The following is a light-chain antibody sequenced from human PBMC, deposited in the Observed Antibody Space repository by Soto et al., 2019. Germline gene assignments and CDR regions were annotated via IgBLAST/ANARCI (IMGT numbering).Light chain of an antibody. J-gene: IGLJ1*01. CDR1: SSDIGGYNF. CDR2: EVT. CDR3: SSFTSSSTDV. V-gene: IGLV2-14*01. Sequence: LTQPASVSGFLRQSITIPCTGTSSDIGGYNFVSWYRHHPGKAPKLMIYEVTNRPSGVSNRFSGSRSGNTASLTISGLQAEDEGDYYCSSFTSSSTDVFGTGTKVTVL.